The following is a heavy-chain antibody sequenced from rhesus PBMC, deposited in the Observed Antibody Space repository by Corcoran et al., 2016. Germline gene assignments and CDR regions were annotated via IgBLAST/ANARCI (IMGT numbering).Heavy chain of an antibody. V-gene: IGHV4S10*01. CDR3: ARDIAAALFDY. J-gene: IGHJ4*01. CDR2: IDGSSTST. Sequence: QVQLQESGPGVVKPSETLSLTCAVSGGSISDSYRWSWIRHPPGKGLEWIGYIDGSSTSTNYNPSLRRRVTISKDTSKNQFSLKLSSVTAADTAVYYCARDIAAALFDYWGQGVLVTVSS. D-gene: IGHD6-25*01. CDR1: GGSISDSYR.